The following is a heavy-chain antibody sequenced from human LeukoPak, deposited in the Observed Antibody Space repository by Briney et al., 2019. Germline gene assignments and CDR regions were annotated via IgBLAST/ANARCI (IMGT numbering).Heavy chain of an antibody. CDR1: GFIFSDHY. D-gene: IGHD6-13*01. Sequence: GGSLRLSCAAPGFIFSDHYMDWARQAPGGGLEWVVRIRHKLNIYTTEYAASVKGRFTISRDDAKNSVYLQMNSLKNEDTAVYYCARANLPAAGNLDYWGQGTQVSVSS. J-gene: IGHJ4*02. CDR3: ARANLPAAGNLDY. CDR2: IRHKLNIYTT. V-gene: IGHV3-72*01.